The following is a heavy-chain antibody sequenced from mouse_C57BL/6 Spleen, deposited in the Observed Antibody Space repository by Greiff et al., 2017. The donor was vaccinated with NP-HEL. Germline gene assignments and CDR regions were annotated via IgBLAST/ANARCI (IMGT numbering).Heavy chain of an antibody. CDR2: IISSFLN. V-gene: IGHV3-6*01. CDR3: ARDRGYPKAWFAY. D-gene: IGHD2-2*01. Sequence: EVQLQQSGPGLVQPSPSLSLTCSFPFSSLPLFSSFPFLPPFPFPPLSFLFSIISSFLNNYNPSLKNRISITRDTSKNQFFLKLNSVTTEDTATYYCARDRGYPKAWFAYWGQGTLVTVSA. J-gene: IGHJ3*01. CDR1: FSSLPLFSS.